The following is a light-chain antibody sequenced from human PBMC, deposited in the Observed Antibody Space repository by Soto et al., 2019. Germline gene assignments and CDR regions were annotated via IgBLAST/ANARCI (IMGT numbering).Light chain of an antibody. CDR2: GSS. Sequence: EVVLTQSPGTLSLSPGERATLSCRASQSVSNNYFAWYQQKPGQAPRLLIFGSSDRATGIPDRFSGSGSGTDFTLTTSRLEPEDFAGYYCQQYGSSPPYTFGQRTKPEIK. V-gene: IGKV3-20*01. J-gene: IGKJ2*01. CDR1: QSVSNNY. CDR3: QQYGSSPPYT.